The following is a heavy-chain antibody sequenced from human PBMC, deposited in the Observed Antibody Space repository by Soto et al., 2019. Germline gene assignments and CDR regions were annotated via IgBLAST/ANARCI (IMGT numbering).Heavy chain of an antibody. V-gene: IGHV4-34*01. Sequence: QVQLQQWGAGLLKPSETLSLTCAVYGGSFSGYYWSWIRQPPGKGLEWIGEINHSGSTNYNPSLKSRVTISVYTSKNQFSLKLSSVTAADTAVYYCARFGLVVPAVGYYYYYMDVWGKGTTVTVSS. D-gene: IGHD2-2*01. CDR2: INHSGST. CDR3: ARFGLVVPAVGYYYYYMDV. J-gene: IGHJ6*03. CDR1: GGSFSGYY.